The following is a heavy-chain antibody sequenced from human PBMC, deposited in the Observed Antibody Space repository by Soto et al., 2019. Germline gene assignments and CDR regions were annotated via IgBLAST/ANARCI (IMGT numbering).Heavy chain of an antibody. D-gene: IGHD3-10*01. Sequence: PSETLSLTCAVYGGSFSGYYWIWIRQPPGKGLEWIGEINHSGSTNYNPSLKSRVTISVDTSKNQFSLELSSVTAADTAVYYCARSMVRGVLRLNYWGQGTLVTVSS. CDR3: ARSMVRGVLRLNY. CDR1: GGSFSGYY. J-gene: IGHJ4*02. CDR2: INHSGST. V-gene: IGHV4-34*01.